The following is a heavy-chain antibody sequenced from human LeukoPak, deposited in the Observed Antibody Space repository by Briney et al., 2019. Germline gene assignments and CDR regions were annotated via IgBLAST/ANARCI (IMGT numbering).Heavy chain of an antibody. CDR3: ARDRAVYSDSRGYYPDAFDI. CDR2: ISSRSNYI. V-gene: IGHV3-21*04. J-gene: IGHJ3*02. D-gene: IGHD3-22*01. Sequence: GGSLRLSCAASGFTFSSYNMNWVRQAPGKGLEWVSSISSRSNYIYLADSLKGRFTISRDNAKNSLYLQMNSLRAEDTAMYYCARDRAVYSDSRGYYPDAFDIWGHGTIVAVSS. CDR1: GFTFSSYN.